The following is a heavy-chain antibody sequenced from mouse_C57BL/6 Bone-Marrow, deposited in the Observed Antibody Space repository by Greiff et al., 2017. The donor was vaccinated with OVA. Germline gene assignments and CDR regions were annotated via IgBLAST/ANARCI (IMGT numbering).Heavy chain of an antibody. J-gene: IGHJ2*01. V-gene: IGHV5-6*01. CDR2: ISSGGSYT. Sequence: EVHLVESGGDLVKPGGSLKLSCAASGFTFSSYGMSWVRQTPDKRLEWVATISSGGSYTYYPDSVKGRFTISRDNAKNTLYLQMSSLKSEDTAMYYCARRGDDYFDYWGQGTTLTVSS. CDR1: GFTFSSYG. CDR3: ARRGDDYFDY. D-gene: IGHD3-3*01.